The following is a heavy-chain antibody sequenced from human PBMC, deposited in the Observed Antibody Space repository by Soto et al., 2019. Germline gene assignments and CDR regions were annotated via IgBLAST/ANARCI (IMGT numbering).Heavy chain of an antibody. D-gene: IGHD4-17*01. Sequence: QVQLQESGPGLVKPSQTLSLTCTVSGGSISSGGYYWSWIRQHPGKGLEWIGYIYYSGSTYYNPALKSRVTISVDTSKNQFSLKLSSVTAADTAVYYCANYSPMTTGENWFDPWGQGTLVTVSS. CDR2: IYYSGST. V-gene: IGHV4-31*03. CDR1: GGSISSGGYY. J-gene: IGHJ5*02. CDR3: ANYSPMTTGENWFDP.